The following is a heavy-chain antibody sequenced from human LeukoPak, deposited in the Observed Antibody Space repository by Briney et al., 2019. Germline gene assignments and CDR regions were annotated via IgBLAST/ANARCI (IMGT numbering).Heavy chain of an antibody. CDR3: AKGSGYSYGSDY. V-gene: IGHV3-30*02. CDR1: GFTFSSYG. D-gene: IGHD5-18*01. Sequence: GGSLRLSCAASGFTFSSYGMHWVRQAPGKGPEWVAFIRYDGSNKYYADSVKGRFTISRDNSKNTLYLQMNSLRAEDTAVYYCAKGSGYSYGSDYWGQGTLVTVSS. CDR2: IRYDGSNK. J-gene: IGHJ4*02.